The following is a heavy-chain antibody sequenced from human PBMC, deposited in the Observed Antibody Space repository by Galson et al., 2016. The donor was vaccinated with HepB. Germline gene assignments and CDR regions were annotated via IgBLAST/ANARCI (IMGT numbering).Heavy chain of an antibody. D-gene: IGHD2-21*02. CDR2: ISNSGRYI. CDR3: AKDGRTNCGGHCYPFDY. Sequence: SLRLSCAASGFTFSRAWMNWVRQAPGKGLEWVSGISNSGRYIFYADSVKGRFTISRDNSKNTLYLQMSSLRGEDTAVYYCAKDGRTNCGGHCYPFDYWGQGTLVTVSS. J-gene: IGHJ4*02. V-gene: IGHV3-23*01. CDR1: GFTFSRAW.